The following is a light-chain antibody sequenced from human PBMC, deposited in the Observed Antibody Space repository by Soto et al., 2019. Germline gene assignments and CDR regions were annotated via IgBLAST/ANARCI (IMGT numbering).Light chain of an antibody. CDR1: QGISNY. CDR3: QKYNSALWT. J-gene: IGKJ1*01. V-gene: IGKV1-27*01. CDR2: AAS. Sequence: DIQMTQSPSSLSASVGDRVTITCRASQGISNYLAWYQQKPGKVPKLLIYAASTLHSGVPSRFSGSGSGTDFTLTISSLQPEDVATYYCQKYNSALWTFGQGTKVEIK.